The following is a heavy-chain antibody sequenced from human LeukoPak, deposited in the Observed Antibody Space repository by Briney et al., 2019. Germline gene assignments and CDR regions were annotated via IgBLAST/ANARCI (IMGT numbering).Heavy chain of an antibody. J-gene: IGHJ4*02. CDR2: IYSSGST. D-gene: IGHD4-23*01. CDR3: ARTRPNSYYFDY. CDR1: GGSLSYYF. Sequence: SETLPLTCTVSGGSLSYYFWSWIRQPPGKGLEWIGYIYSSGSTKYNSSLESRVTISVDTSKNQFSLKLSSVTAADTAVYYCARTRPNSYYFDYWGQGTLVTVSS. V-gene: IGHV4-59*01.